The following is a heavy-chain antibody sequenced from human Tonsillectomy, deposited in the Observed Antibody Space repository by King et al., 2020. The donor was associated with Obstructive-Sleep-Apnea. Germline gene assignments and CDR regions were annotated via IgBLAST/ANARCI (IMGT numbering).Heavy chain of an antibody. J-gene: IGHJ4*02. Sequence: VQLVESGGGLVQPGRSLRLSCAASGFTFDDYAMHWVRQAPGKGLEWVSGISWNSGSIGYADSVKGRFTISRDNAKNSLYLQMNSLRAEDTALYYCAKDHSSSWYYYFDYWGQGTLVTVSS. V-gene: IGHV3-9*01. CDR2: ISWNSGSI. D-gene: IGHD6-13*01. CDR1: GFTFDDYA. CDR3: AKDHSSSWYYYFDY.